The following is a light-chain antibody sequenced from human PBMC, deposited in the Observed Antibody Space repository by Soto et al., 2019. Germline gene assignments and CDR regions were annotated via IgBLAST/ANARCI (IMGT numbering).Light chain of an antibody. CDR2: GHD. CDR3: SAWDDSLNDYV. V-gene: IGLV1-44*01. CDR1: SSNIGRNA. Sequence: QSVLALPPSESGTPGQRVSVSCSGTSSNIGRNAVNWYQHLPGTAPKLLIYGHDQRPSGVPDRCSGSKSGTSASLAISGLQSEDEADYYCSAWDDSLNDYVFGTGTKVTVL. J-gene: IGLJ1*01.